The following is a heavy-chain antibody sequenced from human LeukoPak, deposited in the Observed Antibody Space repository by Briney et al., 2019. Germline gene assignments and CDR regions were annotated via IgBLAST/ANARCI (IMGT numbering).Heavy chain of an antibody. CDR2: ISGSGGST. V-gene: IGHV3-23*01. J-gene: IGHJ4*02. CDR1: GFTFSSYG. CDR3: AKGLGLLWFGESPHFDY. D-gene: IGHD3-10*01. Sequence: GGSLRLSCAASGFTFSSYGMSWVRQAPGKGLEWVSAISGSGGSTYYADSVKGRFTISRDNSKNTLYLQMNSLRAEDTAVYYCAKGLGLLWFGESPHFDYWGQGTLVTVSS.